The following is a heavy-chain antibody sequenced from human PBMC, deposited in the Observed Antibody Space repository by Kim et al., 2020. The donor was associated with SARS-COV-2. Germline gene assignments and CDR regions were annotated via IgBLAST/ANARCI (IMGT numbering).Heavy chain of an antibody. D-gene: IGHD3-3*01. Sequence: ADSLKGRFTISRNNAKNTLYLQMNILGAEDTASYSCGRDFSYALDYWGQGTTVTVSS. J-gene: IGHJ4*02. CDR3: GRDFSYALDY. V-gene: IGHV3-74*01.